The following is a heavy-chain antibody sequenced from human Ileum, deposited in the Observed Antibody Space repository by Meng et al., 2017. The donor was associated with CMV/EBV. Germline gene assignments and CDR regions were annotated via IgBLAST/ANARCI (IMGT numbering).Heavy chain of an antibody. Sequence: SWEVSGLEFSENYMDGVRQAPGKGLEWVGRMRSKANRYSTEYAASLKGRFTISRDDSKNSLYLQMNSLEIEDTAVYYCARRYYGRLDYWGKGTLVTVSS. J-gene: IGHJ4*02. CDR2: MRSKANRYST. CDR1: GLEFSENY. D-gene: IGHD3-3*01. V-gene: IGHV3-72*01. CDR3: ARRYYGRLDY.